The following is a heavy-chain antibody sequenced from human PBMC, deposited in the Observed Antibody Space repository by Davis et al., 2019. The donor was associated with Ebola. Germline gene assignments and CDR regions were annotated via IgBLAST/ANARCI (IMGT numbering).Heavy chain of an antibody. Sequence: AASVKVSCKASGYTFTSYYMHWVRQAPGQGLEWMGIINPSGGSTSYAQKFQGRVTITADKSTSTAYMELSSLRSEDTAVYYCARGAAAREAYYYYGMDVWGQGTTVTVSS. D-gene: IGHD6-25*01. CDR3: ARGAAAREAYYYYGMDV. CDR2: INPSGGST. J-gene: IGHJ6*02. CDR1: GYTFTSYY. V-gene: IGHV1-46*01.